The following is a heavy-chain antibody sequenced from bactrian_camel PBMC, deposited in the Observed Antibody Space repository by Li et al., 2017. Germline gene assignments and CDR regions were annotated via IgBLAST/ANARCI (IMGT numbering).Heavy chain of an antibody. Sequence: VQLVESGGGSVQAGGSLRLSCLASGYPNTNYCMGWFRQAPGKEREGVASITRIHGGTAYADSVKGRFIISRDNTKNTVYLQMNSLKSEDTALYYCASPSSQGDWRVNDFGYWGQGTQVTVS. CDR3: ASPSSQGDWRVNDFGY. D-gene: IGHD3*01. J-gene: IGHJ6*01. V-gene: IGHV3S63*01. CDR1: GYPNTNYC. CDR2: ITRIHGGT.